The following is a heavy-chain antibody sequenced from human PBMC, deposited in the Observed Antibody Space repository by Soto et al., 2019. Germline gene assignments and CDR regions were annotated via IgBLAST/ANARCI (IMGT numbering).Heavy chain of an antibody. V-gene: IGHV1-18*01. CDR2: ISAYNGNT. Sequence: ASVKVSCKASGYTFTSYGISWVRQAPGQGLEWMGWISAYNGNTNYAQKLQGRVTMTTDTSTSTAYMELRSLRSDDTAAYYCATDYYDSSGYYYGYWGQGTLVTVSS. CDR1: GYTFTSYG. D-gene: IGHD3-22*01. J-gene: IGHJ4*02. CDR3: ATDYYDSSGYYYGY.